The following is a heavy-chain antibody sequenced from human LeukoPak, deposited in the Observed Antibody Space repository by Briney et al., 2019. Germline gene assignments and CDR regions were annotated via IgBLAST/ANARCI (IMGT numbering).Heavy chain of an antibody. D-gene: IGHD3-22*01. V-gene: IGHV3-23*01. CDR1: GFTFNNYA. CDR3: AKEGYYDSSGYPYYFDY. J-gene: IGHJ4*02. Sequence: PGGSLRLSCAASGFTFNNYAMNWVRQAPGKGLEWVSAINNSGGRTYYADSVKGRFTISRDNSKNTLYLQMNSLRAEDTAVYYCAKEGYYDSSGYPYYFDYWGQGTLVTVSS. CDR2: INNSGGRT.